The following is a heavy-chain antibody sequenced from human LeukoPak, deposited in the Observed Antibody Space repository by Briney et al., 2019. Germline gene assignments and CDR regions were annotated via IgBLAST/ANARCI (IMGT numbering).Heavy chain of an antibody. V-gene: IGHV3-23*01. CDR3: AKPLMRDRWFGES. D-gene: IGHD3-10*01. CDR2: ISGSGSGGST. J-gene: IGHJ5*02. CDR1: GFTFSSSA. Sequence: GGSLSLSCAASGFTFSSSAMSWVRQAPGKGLEWVSSISGSGSGGSTYYADSVKGRFTISRDNSKNTLYLQMNSLRPEDTAVYYCAKPLMRDRWFGESWGQGTLVSVSS.